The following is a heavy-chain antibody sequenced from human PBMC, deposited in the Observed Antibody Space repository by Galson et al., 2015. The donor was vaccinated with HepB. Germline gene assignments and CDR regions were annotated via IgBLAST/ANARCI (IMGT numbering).Heavy chain of an antibody. J-gene: IGHJ4*02. D-gene: IGHD4-17*01. CDR2: ISAYNGNT. Sequence: SVKVSCKASGYTFTSYGISWVRQAPGQGLEWMGWISAYNGNTNYAQKLQGRVTMTTDTSTSTAYMELRSLRSDDTAVYYCARVPIWHDYGDYLDYWGQGTLFTVSS. V-gene: IGHV1-18*01. CDR3: ARVPIWHDYGDYLDY. CDR1: GYTFTSYG.